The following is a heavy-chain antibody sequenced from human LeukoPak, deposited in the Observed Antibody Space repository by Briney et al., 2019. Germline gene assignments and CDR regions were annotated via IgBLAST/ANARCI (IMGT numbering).Heavy chain of an antibody. V-gene: IGHV1-18*01. J-gene: IGHJ4*02. Sequence: GASVKVSCKASGGTFSSYGISWVRQAPGQGLEWMGWISAYNGNTNYAQKLQGRVTMTTDTSTSTAYMELRSLRSDDTAVYYCAREFRSGSYSEFDYWGQGTLVTVSS. D-gene: IGHD1-26*01. CDR1: GGTFSSYG. CDR3: AREFRSGSYSEFDY. CDR2: ISAYNGNT.